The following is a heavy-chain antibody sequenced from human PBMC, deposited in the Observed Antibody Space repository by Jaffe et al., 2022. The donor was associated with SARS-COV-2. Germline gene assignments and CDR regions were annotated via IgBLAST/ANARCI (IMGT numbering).Heavy chain of an antibody. CDR2: IYYSGST. J-gene: IGHJ5*02. Sequence: QLQLQESGPGLVKPSETLSLTCTVSGGSISSSSYYWGWIRQPPGKGLEWIGSIYYSGSTYYNPSLKSRVTISVDTSKNQFSLKLSSVTAADTAVYYCARLTRAHYDILTGYYLGPSSWFDPWGQGTLVTVSS. CDR1: GGSISSSSYY. CDR3: ARLTRAHYDILTGYYLGPSSWFDP. D-gene: IGHD3-9*01. V-gene: IGHV4-39*01.